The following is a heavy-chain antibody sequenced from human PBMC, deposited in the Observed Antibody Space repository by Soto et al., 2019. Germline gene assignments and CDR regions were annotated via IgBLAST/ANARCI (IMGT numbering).Heavy chain of an antibody. V-gene: IGHV1-3*01. D-gene: IGHD1-26*01. CDR3: AGRLSAFGG. CDR2: VNPSNGNT. J-gene: IGHJ3*01. Sequence: QVQLVQSGAEVRKPGASVKVSCKTSGYTFLNYAIHWVRQAPGQGLEWMGWVNPSNGNTKYSENFQVRLSLTRDTAANTTYIEFHSPRSEGTAGYYWAGRLSAFGGLGQGTMVTVSS. CDR1: GYTFLNYA.